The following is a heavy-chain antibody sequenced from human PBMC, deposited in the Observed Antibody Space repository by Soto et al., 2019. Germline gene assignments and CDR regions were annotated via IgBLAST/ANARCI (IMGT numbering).Heavy chain of an antibody. CDR1: GGSISSSSYY. J-gene: IGHJ1*01. D-gene: IGHD3-3*01. Sequence: QLQLQESGPGLVKPSETLSLTCTVSGGSISSSSYYWGWIRQPPGKGLEWIGSIYYSGSTYYNPSLKSRVTISVDTSKNQFSLKLSSVTAADTAVYYCARHDGFWSGTEYFQHWGQGTLVTVSS. CDR3: ARHDGFWSGTEYFQH. CDR2: IYYSGST. V-gene: IGHV4-39*01.